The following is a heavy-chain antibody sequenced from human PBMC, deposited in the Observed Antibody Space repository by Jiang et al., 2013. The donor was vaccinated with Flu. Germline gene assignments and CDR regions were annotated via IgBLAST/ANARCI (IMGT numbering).Heavy chain of an antibody. Sequence: QSGAEVKKPGASVKVSCKASGYTFTDYYMYWVRQAPGQGLEWMGWIYPNSGGTDYAQNFQGRVTMTRDTSISTAYMELTRLTSDDTAVYYCARDGDSVMVDFDYWGPGNPGHRLL. V-gene: IGHV1-2*02. J-gene: IGHJ4*02. D-gene: IGHD5-18*01. CDR1: GYTFTDYY. CDR3: ARDGDSVMVDFDY. CDR2: IYPNSGGT.